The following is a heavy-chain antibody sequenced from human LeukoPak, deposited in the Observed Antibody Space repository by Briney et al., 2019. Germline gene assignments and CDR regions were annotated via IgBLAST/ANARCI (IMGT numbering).Heavy chain of an antibody. J-gene: IGHJ5*02. CDR2: ISAYNGNT. V-gene: IGHV1-18*01. CDR1: GYTFTSYG. CDR3: ARDPQIPLFDP. Sequence: ALVKVSCKASGYTFTSYGISWVRQAPGQGLEWMGWISAYNGNTNYAQKLQGRVTMTTDTSTSAAYMELRSLRSDDTAVYYCARDPQIPLFDPGGKGPRVTVPS.